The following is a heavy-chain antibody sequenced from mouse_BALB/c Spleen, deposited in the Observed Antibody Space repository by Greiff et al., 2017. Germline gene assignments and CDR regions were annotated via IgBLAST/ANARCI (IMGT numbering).Heavy chain of an antibody. D-gene: IGHD1-1*01. V-gene: IGHV5-17*02. CDR1: GFTFSSFG. CDR2: ISSGSSTI. Sequence: EVKVVESGGGLVQPGGSRKLSCAASGFTFSSFGMHWVRQAPEKGLEWVAYISSGSSTIYYADTVKGRFTISRDNPKNTLFLQMTSLRSEDTAMYYCARGGGSSSWFAYWGQGTLVTVSA. CDR3: ARGGGSSSWFAY. J-gene: IGHJ3*01.